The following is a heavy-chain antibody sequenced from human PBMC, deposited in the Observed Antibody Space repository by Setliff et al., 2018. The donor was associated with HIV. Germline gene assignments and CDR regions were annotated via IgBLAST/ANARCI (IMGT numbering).Heavy chain of an antibody. J-gene: IGHJ4*02. V-gene: IGHV4-39*01. CDR2: ISYSGTT. CDR3: ARGQWLRYGAFDS. CDR1: GGSISSSSYY. Sequence: KPSETLSLTCSVSGGSISSSSYYWGRIRQPPGKGLEWIGFISYSGTTYYNPSLRSRVTVSVDTSKNQFSLKLSSVTATDTAIYYCARGQWLRYGAFDSWGQGTQVTVSS. D-gene: IGHD5-12*01.